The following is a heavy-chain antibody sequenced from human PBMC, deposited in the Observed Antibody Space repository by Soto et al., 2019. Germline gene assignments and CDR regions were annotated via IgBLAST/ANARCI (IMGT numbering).Heavy chain of an antibody. CDR2: INHSGST. V-gene: IGHV4-34*01. Sequence: SETLSLTCAVYGGSFSGYYWSWIRQPPGKGLEWIGEINHSGSTNYSPSLKSRVTMSVDTSKNQFSLKLSSVTAADTAVYYCARDYFIVRGSSGFYSDYLGQATLVS. J-gene: IGHJ4*02. D-gene: IGHD6-25*01. CDR3: ARDYFIVRGSSGFYSDY. CDR1: GGSFSGYY.